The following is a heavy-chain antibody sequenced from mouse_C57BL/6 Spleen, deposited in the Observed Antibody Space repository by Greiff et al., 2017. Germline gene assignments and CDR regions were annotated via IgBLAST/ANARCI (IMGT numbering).Heavy chain of an antibody. CDR2: IYPGDGDT. CDR3: ARNKVYYGSSPRAYYAMDY. Sequence: VQLQQSGPELVKPGASVKISCKASGYAFSSSWKNWVKQRPGKGLEWIGRIYPGDGDTNYNGTFKGKATLPADQSSSTAYMQLSSLTSEDSAVYFCARNKVYYGSSPRAYYAMDYWGQGTSVTVSS. D-gene: IGHD1-1*01. V-gene: IGHV1-82*01. CDR1: GYAFSSSW. J-gene: IGHJ4*01.